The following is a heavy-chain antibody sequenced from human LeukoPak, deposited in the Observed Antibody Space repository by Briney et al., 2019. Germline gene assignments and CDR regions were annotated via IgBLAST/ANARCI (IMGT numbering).Heavy chain of an antibody. CDR1: GGSFSGYY. Sequence: PSETLSLTCAVYGGSFSGYYWSWIRQPPGKGLEWIGEINHNGSTNYNPSLKSRVTISVDTSKNQFSLKLSSVTAADTAVYYCARGGQLWLRHYYYYMDVWGKGTTVTVSS. CDR2: INHNGST. V-gene: IGHV4-34*01. J-gene: IGHJ6*03. CDR3: ARGGQLWLRHYYYYMDV. D-gene: IGHD5-18*01.